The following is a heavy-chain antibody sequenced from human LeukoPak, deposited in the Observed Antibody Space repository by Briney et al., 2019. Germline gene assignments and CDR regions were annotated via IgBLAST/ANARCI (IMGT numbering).Heavy chain of an antibody. J-gene: IGHJ6*03. CDR3: ARGGLGTPHYMDV. CDR1: GFTFSSYG. CDR2: ISSNGGST. Sequence: GGSLRLSCAASGFTFSSYGMHWVRQAPGKGLEYVSAISSNGGSTYYANSVKGRFTISRDNSKNTLYLQMGSLRAEDMAVYYCARGGLGTPHYMDVWGKGTTVTVSS. V-gene: IGHV3-64*01. D-gene: IGHD1-1*01.